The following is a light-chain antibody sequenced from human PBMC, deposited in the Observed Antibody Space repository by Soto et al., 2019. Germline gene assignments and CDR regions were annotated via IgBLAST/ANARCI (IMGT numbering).Light chain of an antibody. J-gene: IGKJ5*01. V-gene: IGKV3-15*01. CDR3: QQYSNWPT. CDR1: QSVGRN. Sequence: EIVMTQSPATLSVSPGERATLSCRASQSVGRNLAWYQQRPGQAPRLLISGASSRATGIAARFSGSGSGREFTLTISSLQSEDSALYYCQQYSNWPTFGQGTRLEIK. CDR2: GAS.